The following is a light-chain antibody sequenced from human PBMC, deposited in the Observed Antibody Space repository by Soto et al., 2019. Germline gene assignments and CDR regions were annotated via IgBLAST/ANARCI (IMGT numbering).Light chain of an antibody. V-gene: IGKV3-15*01. CDR2: GAS. CDR3: QQYFEWPPMT. Sequence: VMTQSPATLSVSPGERATLSCWASEKVATNLSWYQQKPGQAPRLLISGASTRAAGISGRFRGSGSGTEFTLTISSLRSEDSAIYYCQQYFEWPPMTFGQGTKVEI. J-gene: IGKJ1*01. CDR1: EKVATN.